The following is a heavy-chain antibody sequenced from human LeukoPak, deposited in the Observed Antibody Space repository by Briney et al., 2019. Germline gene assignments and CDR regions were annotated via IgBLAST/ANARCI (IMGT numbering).Heavy chain of an antibody. CDR1: GFTFSNYW. V-gene: IGHV4-39*01. J-gene: IGHJ4*02. CDR2: IYYSGST. Sequence: PGGSLRLSCAASGFTFSNYWMSWVRQAPGKGLEWIGSIYYSGSTYYNPSLKSRVTISVDTSKNQFSLKLSSVTAADTAVYYCASEGSAAGNIDYWGQGTLVTVSS. D-gene: IGHD6-13*01. CDR3: ASEGSAAGNIDY.